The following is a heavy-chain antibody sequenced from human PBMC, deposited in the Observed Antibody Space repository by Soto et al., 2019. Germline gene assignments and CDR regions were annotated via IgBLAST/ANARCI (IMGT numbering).Heavy chain of an antibody. D-gene: IGHD6-19*01. V-gene: IGHV1-18*01. Sequence: QVQLVQSGGEVKKPGASVKVSCKASGYTFTSYGISWVRQAPGQGLEWVGWISAYNSKTNYAQNFQGRVTMTTDPSTSTAYMELRSLRSDDTAVYYCAREVAVAGTWAYYGMDVWGQGTTVTVSS. CDR2: ISAYNSKT. J-gene: IGHJ6*02. CDR1: GYTFTSYG. CDR3: AREVAVAGTWAYYGMDV.